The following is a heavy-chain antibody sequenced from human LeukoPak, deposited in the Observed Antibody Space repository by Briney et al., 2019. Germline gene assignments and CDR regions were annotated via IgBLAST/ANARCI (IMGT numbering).Heavy chain of an antibody. CDR3: ARQGYFHDAFDI. D-gene: IGHD3-9*01. Sequence: GGSLRLSCAASRFTFDDYGMVWVRQAPGKGLEWVSSISSSSSYIYYADSVKGRFTISRDNAKNSLYLQMNSLRAEDTAVYYCARQGYFHDAFDIWGQGTMVTVSS. CDR2: ISSSSSYI. CDR1: RFTFDDYG. V-gene: IGHV3-21*01. J-gene: IGHJ3*02.